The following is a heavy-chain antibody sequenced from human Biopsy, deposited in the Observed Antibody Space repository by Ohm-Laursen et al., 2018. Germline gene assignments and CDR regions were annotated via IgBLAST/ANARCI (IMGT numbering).Heavy chain of an antibody. Sequence: PSETLSLTCSVSGDSVTKYYWSWIRQPPGKGLEWIGHIYYSVMTNYNPSLQGRVTISVDTSKNHFSLRLRSVTPADTAIYYCARDRGYYSDRTVPGYFDLWGRGTLVTVSS. CDR2: IYYSVMT. CDR3: ARDRGYYSDRTVPGYFDL. CDR1: GDSVTKYY. J-gene: IGHJ2*01. V-gene: IGHV4-59*02. D-gene: IGHD3-22*01.